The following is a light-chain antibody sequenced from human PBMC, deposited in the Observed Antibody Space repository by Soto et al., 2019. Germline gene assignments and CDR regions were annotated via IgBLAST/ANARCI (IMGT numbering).Light chain of an antibody. CDR2: DVN. J-gene: IGLJ1*01. V-gene: IGLV2-11*01. CDR3: CSYAGAYRDV. CDR1: TSDVGAYSF. Sequence: QSVLTQPRSVSGSPGQSITISCTGSTSDVGAYSFASWYQQHPGAAPKLLIHDVNKRPPGVPDRFSASKSGNTASLTISGLQAEDEADYFCCSYAGAYRDVFGSGTKVTV.